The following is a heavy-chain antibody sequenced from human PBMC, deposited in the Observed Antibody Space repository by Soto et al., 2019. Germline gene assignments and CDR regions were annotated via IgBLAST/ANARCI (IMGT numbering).Heavy chain of an antibody. V-gene: IGHV1-69*06. CDR2: IVVDSNTA. Sequence: QVVLLQSGAEVKEPGSSVRVSCQVSGSTFNNFAFSWVRQAPGHGPEWMGGIVVDSNTAEYSQRLQDRVTITADTSTDTLYMELCSLTFEDSAVYYCARAIKRWEVNYYFDFWGQGTLVTVSS. CDR3: ARAIKRWEVNYYFDF. J-gene: IGHJ4*02. D-gene: IGHD1-26*01. CDR1: GSTFNNFA.